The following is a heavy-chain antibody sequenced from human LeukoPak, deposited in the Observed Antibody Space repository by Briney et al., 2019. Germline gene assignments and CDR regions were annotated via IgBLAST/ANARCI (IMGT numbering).Heavy chain of an antibody. CDR3: ARDPAANNYAPSHFDY. Sequence: PSETLSLTCTVSGGSISSYYWSWIRQPAGKGLEWIGRIYTSGSTNYNPSLKSRVTISVDTSKNQFSLKLSSVTAADTAVYYCARDPAANNYAPSHFDYWGQGTLVTVSS. CDR2: IYTSGST. D-gene: IGHD4-11*01. CDR1: GGSISSYY. V-gene: IGHV4-4*07. J-gene: IGHJ4*02.